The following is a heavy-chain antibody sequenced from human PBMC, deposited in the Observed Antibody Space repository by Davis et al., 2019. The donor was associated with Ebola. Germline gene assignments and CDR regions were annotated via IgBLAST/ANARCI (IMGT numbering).Heavy chain of an antibody. CDR1: GASISSTSYY. CDR3: AREDHIVVVAGVRLNWFDP. D-gene: IGHD2-15*01. V-gene: IGHV4-39*02. J-gene: IGHJ5*02. CDR2: LYYRGST. Sequence: MPSETLSLTCSVSGASISSTSYYWAWIRQPPGKGLEWIGTLYYRGSTYYNPSLQSRVSMSVDTSKNQFSLKLRSVTAADTALYYCAREDHIVVVAGVRLNWFDPWGQGTLVTVSS.